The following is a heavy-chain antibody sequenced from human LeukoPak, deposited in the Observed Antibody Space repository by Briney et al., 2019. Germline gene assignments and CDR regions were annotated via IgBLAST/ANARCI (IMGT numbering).Heavy chain of an antibody. Sequence: GSLRLSCAASGFTFSSYAMSWVRQAPGKGLEWVSAIRDTGGGTYYADSVKGRFTISRDNSKNTLNLQMNSLRAEDTAVYYCAKSIVVGRVFPGLDSWGQGTLVTVPS. V-gene: IGHV3-23*01. CDR3: AKSIVVGRVFPGLDS. J-gene: IGHJ4*02. D-gene: IGHD2-15*01. CDR2: IRDTGGGT. CDR1: GFTFSSYA.